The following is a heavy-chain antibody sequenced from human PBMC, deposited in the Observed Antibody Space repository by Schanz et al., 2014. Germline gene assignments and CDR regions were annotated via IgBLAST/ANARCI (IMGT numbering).Heavy chain of an antibody. Sequence: VQLVESGGGLVKPGGSLRLSCAASGLTFSDYYMSWIRQAPGKGLEWVSSISWNSGSIDYADSVKGRFTISRDNAKNSLYLQMNSLRAEDTALYYCAKDGIMVQGVIWERYFDSWGQGTLVTVSS. CDR3: AKDGIMVQGVIWERYFDS. J-gene: IGHJ4*02. CDR1: GLTFSDYY. D-gene: IGHD3-10*01. V-gene: IGHV3-9*01. CDR2: ISWNSGSI.